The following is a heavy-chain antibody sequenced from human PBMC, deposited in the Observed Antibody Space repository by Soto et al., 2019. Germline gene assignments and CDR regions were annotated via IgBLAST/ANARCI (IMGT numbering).Heavy chain of an antibody. CDR3: AKMSSENYYDPVFS. CDR2: ISSSGNII. D-gene: IGHD3-22*01. Sequence: QVQLVESGGGLVKTGGSLRIVCEASGFTFSDDYMSWVRQAPGKGLEWVSYISSSGNIIYYADSVKGRFTISRDNAKNSVYLQMNSLRAEDTALYFCAKMSSENYYDPVFSWGQGTLVTVSS. V-gene: IGHV3-11*01. CDR1: GFTFSDDY. J-gene: IGHJ4*02.